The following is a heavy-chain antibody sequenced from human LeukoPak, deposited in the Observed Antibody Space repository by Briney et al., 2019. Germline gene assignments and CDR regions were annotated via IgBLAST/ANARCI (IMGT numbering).Heavy chain of an antibody. CDR2: IYPEDSDT. CDR1: GCIFNNKW. J-gene: IGHJ4*02. Sequence: GESLKISCKASGCIFNNKWIGWVRQLPGKGLEWMGVIYPEDSDTRYSPSFQGQVTISVDKSINTAYLQWTILRASDTAMYYCARCLASCRGDCYSVDYWGQGTLVTVSS. CDR3: ARCLASCRGDCYSVDY. V-gene: IGHV5-51*01. D-gene: IGHD2-21*02.